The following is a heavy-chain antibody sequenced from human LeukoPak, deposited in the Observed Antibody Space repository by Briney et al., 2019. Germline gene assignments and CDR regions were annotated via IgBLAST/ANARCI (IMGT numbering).Heavy chain of an antibody. D-gene: IGHD1-26*01. V-gene: IGHV1-69*06. J-gene: IGHJ6*03. CDR3: ARGGEVGAAYYYYYYYMDV. Sequence: GASVKVSCKASGYTFTSYAMNWVRQAPGQGLEWMGGIIPIFGTANYAQKFQGRVTITADKSTSTAYMELSSLRSEDTAVYYCARGGEVGAAYYYYYYYMDVWGKGTTVTVSS. CDR2: IIPIFGTA. CDR1: GYTFTSYA.